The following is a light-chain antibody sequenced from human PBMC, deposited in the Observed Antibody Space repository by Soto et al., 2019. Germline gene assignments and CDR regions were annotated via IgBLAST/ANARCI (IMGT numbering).Light chain of an antibody. CDR3: QHYDNFPPLRT. J-gene: IGKJ4*01. CDR1: EDINNN. CDR2: AAS. V-gene: IGKV1-33*01. Sequence: DIQMTQSPSSLSASVGDRVTITCQASEDINNNLNWYQKKPGEAPKLLIYAASNSQAGVPSRSSGSGSGTHYTFTISSLQPDDTATYYCQHYDNFPPLRTFGGGTKVDIK.